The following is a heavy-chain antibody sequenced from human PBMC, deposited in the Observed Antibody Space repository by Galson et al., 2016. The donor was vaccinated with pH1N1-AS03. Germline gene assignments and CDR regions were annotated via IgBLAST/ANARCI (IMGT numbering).Heavy chain of an antibody. CDR3: ARVPPGPCRGPTGPTAYYFGMAV. V-gene: IGHV1-2*04. D-gene: IGHD2-15*01. Sequence: SVKVSCKASGYTFTDFSINWVRQAPGQGLEWMGWIHPNDGVTNYAQKFQAWVTMTRDTSSSTAYLELTGLKSDDTAVYYCARVPPGPCRGPTGPTAYYFGMAVWGQGTTVIVSS. J-gene: IGHJ6*02. CDR1: GYTFTDFS. CDR2: IHPNDGVT.